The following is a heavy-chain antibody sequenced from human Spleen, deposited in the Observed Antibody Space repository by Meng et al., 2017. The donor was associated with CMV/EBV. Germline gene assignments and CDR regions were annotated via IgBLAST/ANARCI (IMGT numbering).Heavy chain of an antibody. J-gene: IGHJ6*02. CDR1: RGPFTGYY. D-gene: IGHD3-10*01. V-gene: IGHV4-34*01. CDR2: INHSGST. CDR3: ATMVRGAHLDV. Sequence: SQTLSLTCAVYRGPFTGYYWSWIRQPPGKGLEWIGEINHSGSTHYTSSLKSRLTISVDTSTKQFSLKLSSVTAANTAVYYCATMVRGAHLDVWGQGTTVTVSS.